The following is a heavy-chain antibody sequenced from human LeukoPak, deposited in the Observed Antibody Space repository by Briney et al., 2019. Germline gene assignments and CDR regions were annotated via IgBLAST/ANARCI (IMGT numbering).Heavy chain of an antibody. CDR3: AKSNTAMSLDAFDI. D-gene: IGHD5-18*01. V-gene: IGHV3-9*01. CDR1: GFTFDDNA. CDR2: ISWNSGSI. J-gene: IGHJ3*02. Sequence: GGSLRLSCAASGFTFDDNAMHWVRQAPGKGLEWVSGISWNSGSIGYADSVKGRFTISGDNAKNSLYLQMNSLRAEDTALYYCAKSNTAMSLDAFDIWGQGTMVTVSS.